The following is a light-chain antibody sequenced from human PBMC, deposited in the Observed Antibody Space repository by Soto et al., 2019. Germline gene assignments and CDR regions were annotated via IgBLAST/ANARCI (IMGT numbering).Light chain of an antibody. CDR3: CSYAGNDTFYV. Sequence: QSVLTQPPSASGSPGQSVTISCTGTSSDVGGYNYVSWYQQHPGKAPKLMIYEFSRRPSGVPDRFSGSRSANTAFLTVSGLQAEDEADYSSCSYAGNDTFYVFGTGTKVTDL. CDR2: EFS. CDR1: SSDVGGYNY. J-gene: IGLJ1*01. V-gene: IGLV2-8*01.